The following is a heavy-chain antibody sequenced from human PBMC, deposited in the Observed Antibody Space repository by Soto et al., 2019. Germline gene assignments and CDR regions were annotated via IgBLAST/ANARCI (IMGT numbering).Heavy chain of an antibody. J-gene: IGHJ4*02. V-gene: IGHV3-30*18. Sequence: QVQLVESGGGVVQPGRSLRLSCAASGFTFSSYGMHWVRQAPGKGLEWVAVISYDGSNKYYADSVKGRFTISRDNSKNTLYLQMNSLRAEDTAVYYCANDKTAAGMPPFDYWGQGTLVTVSS. CDR3: ANDKTAAGMPPFDY. D-gene: IGHD6-13*01. CDR2: ISYDGSNK. CDR1: GFTFSSYG.